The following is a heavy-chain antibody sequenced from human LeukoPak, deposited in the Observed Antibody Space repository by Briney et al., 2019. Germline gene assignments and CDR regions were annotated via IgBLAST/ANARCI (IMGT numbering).Heavy chain of an antibody. V-gene: IGHV4-39*07. CDR3: ARDDANYFMDV. CDR1: GGSINSNNYY. CDR2: ISYSGST. J-gene: IGHJ6*03. Sequence: PSETLSLTCTVSGGSINSNNYYWGWIRQPPGKGLEWIGSISYSGSTYYNPSLKSRVTIPVDTSKNQFSLKLSSVTAADTAVYYCARDDANYFMDVWGKGTTVTVSS.